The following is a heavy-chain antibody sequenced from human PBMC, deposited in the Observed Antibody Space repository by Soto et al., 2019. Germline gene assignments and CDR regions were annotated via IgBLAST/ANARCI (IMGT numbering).Heavy chain of an antibody. J-gene: IGHJ4*02. Sequence: LRLSCAASGFTFSNAWMSWVRQAPGKGLEWVGRIKSKTDGGTTDYAAPVKGRFTISRDNSKNTLYLQMNSLRAEDTAVYYCAKVPRYSYGSVYYFEYWGQGTLVTVSS. CDR2: IKSKTDGGTT. CDR1: GFTFSNAW. V-gene: IGHV3-15*01. CDR3: AKVPRYSYGSVYYFEY. D-gene: IGHD5-18*01.